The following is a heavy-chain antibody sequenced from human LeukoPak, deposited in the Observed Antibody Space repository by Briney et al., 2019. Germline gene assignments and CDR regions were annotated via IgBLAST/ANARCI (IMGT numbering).Heavy chain of an antibody. Sequence: SVKVSCTASGYRFTSYGIRWVRKAPGQGREWVGWISSYNGNTDYAQNPQGRVTMTTDTSTSTAYMELRTLTSDDTAVYYCARDQGYTSSPYYFDYWGQGSLVTVSS. V-gene: IGHV1-18*04. CDR2: ISSYNGNT. J-gene: IGHJ4*02. CDR1: GYRFTSYG. CDR3: ARDQGYTSSPYYFDY. D-gene: IGHD6-13*01.